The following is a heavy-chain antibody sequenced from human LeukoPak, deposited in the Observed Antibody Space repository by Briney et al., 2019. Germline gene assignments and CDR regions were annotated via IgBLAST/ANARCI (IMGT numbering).Heavy chain of an antibody. CDR1: GFTFDDYA. Sequence: PGGPLRLSCAASGFTFDDYAMHWVRQAPGKGLEWVSGISWNSGSIGYADSVKGRFTISRDNAKNSLYLQMNSLRAEDMALYYCAKATMVRGVITAFDIWGQGTMVTVSS. V-gene: IGHV3-9*03. D-gene: IGHD3-10*01. J-gene: IGHJ3*02. CDR2: ISWNSGSI. CDR3: AKATMVRGVITAFDI.